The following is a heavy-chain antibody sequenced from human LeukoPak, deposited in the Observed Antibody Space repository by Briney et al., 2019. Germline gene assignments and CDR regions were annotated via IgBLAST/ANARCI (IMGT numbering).Heavy chain of an antibody. D-gene: IGHD6-19*01. CDR3: AKADSSGWYIAYFDY. V-gene: IGHV3-23*01. CDR1: GFTFSSYA. J-gene: IGHJ4*02. CDR2: ISGSGGST. Sequence: PGGFLRLSCAASGFTFSSYAMSWVRQAPGKGLEWVSAISGSGGSTYYADSVKGRFTISRDNSKNTLYLQMNSLRAEDTAVYYCAKADSSGWYIAYFDYWGQGTLVTVSS.